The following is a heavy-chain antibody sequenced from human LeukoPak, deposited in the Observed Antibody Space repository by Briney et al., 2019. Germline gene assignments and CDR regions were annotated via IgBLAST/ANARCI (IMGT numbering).Heavy chain of an antibody. D-gene: IGHD2-15*01. Sequence: SGTLSLTCAVYGGSFSGYYWSWIRQPPGKGPEWIGEINHSGSTNYNPSLKSRVTISVDTSKNQFSLKLSSVTAADTAVYYCARGLKTATKSGYCSGGSCRTHYYGMDVWGKGTTVTVSS. V-gene: IGHV4-34*01. CDR3: ARGLKTATKSGYCSGGSCRTHYYGMDV. J-gene: IGHJ6*04. CDR1: GGSFSGYY. CDR2: INHSGST.